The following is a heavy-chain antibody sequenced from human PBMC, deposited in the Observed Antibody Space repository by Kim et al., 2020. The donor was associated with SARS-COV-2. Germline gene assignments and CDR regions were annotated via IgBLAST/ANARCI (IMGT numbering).Heavy chain of an antibody. D-gene: IGHD3-22*01. Sequence: ASVKVSCKASGYIFTGYYMHWVRQAPGQGLEWMGWINPSSGGTNYPQRFQGRVIMTRDTSISTVYMELSGVTSDDTAVYYCSRGGSSGYYSGAFDYWGQG. CDR1: GYIFTGYY. J-gene: IGHJ4*02. CDR2: INPSSGGT. V-gene: IGHV1-2*02. CDR3: SRGGSSGYYSGAFDY.